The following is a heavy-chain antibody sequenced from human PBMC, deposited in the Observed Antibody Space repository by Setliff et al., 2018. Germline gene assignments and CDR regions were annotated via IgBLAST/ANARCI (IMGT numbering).Heavy chain of an antibody. CDR2: IYYSGTT. CDR1: GVSIANTASY. J-gene: IGHJ6*03. V-gene: IGHV4-39*01. D-gene: IGHD3-10*01. CDR3: ARHDARGYYYYMDV. Sequence: SETLSLTCNVSGVSIANTASYWSWIRQPPGKGLEWIGSIYYSGTTYYNPSLKSPVTISIDTSKNQFSLKLSSVTAADTAIYYCARHDARGYYYYMDVWGEGTTVTVSS.